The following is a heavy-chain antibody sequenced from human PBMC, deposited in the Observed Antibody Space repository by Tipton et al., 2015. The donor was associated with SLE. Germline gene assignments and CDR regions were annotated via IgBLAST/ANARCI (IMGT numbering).Heavy chain of an antibody. CDR2: MSDSGDT. V-gene: IGHV4-59*12. J-gene: IGHJ5*02. D-gene: IGHD3-9*01. Sequence: TLSLTCSVSGGSISDYFWSWIRQAPGKGPEGIGHMSDSGDTNYNPSLKSRVTMSVDTSRNQFSLNLSSLTAADTAVYFCARDKWGEYTASTGYFWSFDPWGQGIPVTVSS. CDR3: ARDKWGEYTASTGYFWSFDP. CDR1: GGSISDYF.